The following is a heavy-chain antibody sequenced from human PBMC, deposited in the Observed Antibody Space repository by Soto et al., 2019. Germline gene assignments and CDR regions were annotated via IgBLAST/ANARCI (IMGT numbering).Heavy chain of an antibody. D-gene: IGHD1-1*01. CDR2: ISYDGSNK. CDR3: ARGGLERLGEGRNWFDP. J-gene: IGHJ5*02. V-gene: IGHV3-30-3*01. Sequence: QVQLVESGGGVVQPGRSLRLSCAASGFTFSSYAMHWVRQAPGKGLEWVAVISYDGSNKYYADSVKGRFTISRDNSKNPLYLQMNSRRAEDTAVYYCARGGLERLGEGRNWFDPWGQGTLVTVSS. CDR1: GFTFSSYA.